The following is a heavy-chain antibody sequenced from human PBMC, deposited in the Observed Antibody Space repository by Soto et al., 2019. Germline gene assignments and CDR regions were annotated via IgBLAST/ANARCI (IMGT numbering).Heavy chain of an antibody. CDR2: INHSGST. CDR3: ARGCAARVWRPWGVICWFDP. CDR1: GGSISSYY. J-gene: IGHJ5*02. D-gene: IGHD6-6*01. V-gene: IGHV4-34*01. Sequence: KASETLSLTCTVSGGSISSYYWSWIRQPAGKGLEWIGEINHSGSTNYNPSLKSRVTISVDTSKNQFSLKLSSVTAADTAVYYCARGCAARVWRPWGVICWFDPWGQGTLVTVSS.